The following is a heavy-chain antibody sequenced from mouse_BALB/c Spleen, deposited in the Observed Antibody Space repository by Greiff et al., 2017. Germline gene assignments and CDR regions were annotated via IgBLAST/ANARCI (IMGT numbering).Heavy chain of an antibody. CDR2: IRSKANNHTT. D-gene: IGHD1-2*01. J-gene: IGHJ1*01. V-gene: IGHV6-6*01. CDR3: INTGDWYFDV. Sequence: EVKVEESGGGLVQPGGSLKLSCAASGFTFSDVWMDWVRRAPEKGLEWVAAIRSKANNHTTCYAESVKGRFTISRADSKSSVYLQMNSLRADDTGMYSCINTGDWYFDVWGAGTTVTVSS. CDR1: GFTFSDVW.